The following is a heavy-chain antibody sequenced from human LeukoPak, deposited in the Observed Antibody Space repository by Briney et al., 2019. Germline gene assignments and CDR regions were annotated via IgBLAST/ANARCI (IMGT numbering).Heavy chain of an antibody. CDR3: ASDKGYSNNYFDY. Sequence: SSETLSLTCTVSGGSISTTGYYWAWIRQPPGKGLEWIASIYYSGSTYYNSSLKSRVTISVDTSRNQFSLKLSSVTAADTALYYCASDKGYSNNYFDYWGQGTLVTVSS. D-gene: IGHD6-13*01. CDR2: IYYSGST. CDR1: GGSISTTGYY. J-gene: IGHJ4*01. V-gene: IGHV4-39*01.